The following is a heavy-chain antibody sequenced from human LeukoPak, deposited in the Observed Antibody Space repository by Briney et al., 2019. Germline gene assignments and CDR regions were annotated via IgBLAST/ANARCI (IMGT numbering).Heavy chain of an antibody. Sequence: SETLSLTRTVSGGSISSYYWSWIRQPPGKGLEWIGYIYYSGSTNYNPSLKSRVTISVDTSKNQFSLKLSSVTAADTAVYYCARAPTRVVVMDYWGQGTLVTVSS. V-gene: IGHV4-59*01. CDR1: GGSISSYY. D-gene: IGHD3-22*01. J-gene: IGHJ4*02. CDR2: IYYSGST. CDR3: ARAPTRVVVMDY.